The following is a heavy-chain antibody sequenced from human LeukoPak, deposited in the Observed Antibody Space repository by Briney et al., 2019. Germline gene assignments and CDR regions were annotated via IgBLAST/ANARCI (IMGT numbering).Heavy chain of an antibody. CDR3: ARLQYCSGTSCYWFDP. D-gene: IGHD2-2*01. CDR2: IYHTGST. V-gene: IGHV4-30-2*01. CDR1: GGSISSGLYS. Sequence: SETLSLTCDVSGGSISSGLYSWSWIRQPLGKGLEWIGYIYHTGSTYYSPFLKSRVTISVDTSKNQSSLRLSSVTAADTAVYYCARLQYCSGTSCYWFDPWGQGALVTVSS. J-gene: IGHJ5*02.